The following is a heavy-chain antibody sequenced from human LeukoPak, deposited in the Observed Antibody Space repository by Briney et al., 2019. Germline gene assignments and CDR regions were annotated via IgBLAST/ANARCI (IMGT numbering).Heavy chain of an antibody. J-gene: IGHJ4*02. V-gene: IGHV3-23*01. D-gene: IGHD3-10*01. CDR1: GFTFNNYL. CDR2: LFSGGGST. CDR3: AKECDYSPGHKFDL. Sequence: GGSLRLSCAASGFTFNNYLMSWVRQAPGKGLEWVSVLFSGGGSTLYADSVKGRFTISGDTSRTTLYLQMNSLRDEDTAVYYCAKECDYSPGHKFDLWGQGTRVTVS.